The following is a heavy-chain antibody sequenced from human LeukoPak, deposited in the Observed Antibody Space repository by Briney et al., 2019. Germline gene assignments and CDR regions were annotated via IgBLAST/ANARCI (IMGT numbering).Heavy chain of an antibody. D-gene: IGHD2-15*01. Sequence: GGSLRLSCAASGFTFSSYAMSWVRQAPGKGLEWVSAISGSGGSTYYADSVKGRFAISRDNSKNTLYLQMNSLRAEDTAVYYCAKHSSDIVVVVAAHPFDYWGQGTLVTVSS. CDR3: AKHSSDIVVVVAAHPFDY. V-gene: IGHV3-23*01. J-gene: IGHJ4*02. CDR2: ISGSGGST. CDR1: GFTFSSYA.